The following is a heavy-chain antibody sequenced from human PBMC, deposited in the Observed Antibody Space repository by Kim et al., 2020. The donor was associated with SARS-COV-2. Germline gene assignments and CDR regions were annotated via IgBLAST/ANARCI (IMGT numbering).Heavy chain of an antibody. CDR3: ARGGDSGSFPFDS. J-gene: IGHJ4*02. CDR2: INHSGST. CDR1: GGSFSGYY. V-gene: IGHV4-34*01. D-gene: IGHD1-26*01. Sequence: SETLSLTCAVYGGSFSGYYWSWIRQPPGKGLEWIGEINHSGSTNYNPSLKSRVTISVDTSKNQFSLKLSSVTAADTAVYYCARGGDSGSFPFDSWGQGT.